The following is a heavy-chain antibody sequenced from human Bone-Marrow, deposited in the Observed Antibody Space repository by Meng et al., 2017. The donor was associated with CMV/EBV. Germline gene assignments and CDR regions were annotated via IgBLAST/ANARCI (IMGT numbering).Heavy chain of an antibody. CDR3: AKDPGQFLEWLLSFDF. V-gene: IGHV3-30*02. J-gene: IGHJ4*02. CDR1: GFTFSSYG. D-gene: IGHD3-3*01. CDR2: IRYDETNK. Sequence: SCAASGFTFSSYGMHWVRQAPDKGLEWVAFIRYDETNKYYADSVKGRFTTSRDNSKNTLYLQMNSLRAEDTAFYYCAKDPGQFLEWLLSFDFWGQGTLVTVSA.